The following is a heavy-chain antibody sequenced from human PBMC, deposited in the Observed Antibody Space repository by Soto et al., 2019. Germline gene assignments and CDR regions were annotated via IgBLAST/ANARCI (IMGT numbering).Heavy chain of an antibody. Sequence: PRLSCAASGFTFRSFGMHWVRQAPGKGLEWVALISYDGSDEYYADSVKGRFTVSSDNSKNTLYLQMNSLQVEDTAIYYCAKPLEYTPSDGMVVCGEGATVTVYS. J-gene: IGHJ6*04. CDR1: GFTFRSFG. CDR3: AKPLEYTPSDGMVV. CDR2: ISYDGSDE. D-gene: IGHD2-2*02. V-gene: IGHV3-30*18.